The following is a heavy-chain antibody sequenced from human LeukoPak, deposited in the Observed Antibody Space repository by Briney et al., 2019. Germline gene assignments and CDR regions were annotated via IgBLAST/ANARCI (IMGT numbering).Heavy chain of an antibody. CDR3: ARDSGSCRRSDCGGNAFNT. V-gene: IGHV3-7*01. J-gene: IGHJ3*02. Sequence: GGSLRLSCGASGFTLSSYWMTWVRQAPGKGLEWVANIKEGGSKKYYVGSVRGRFTISRDTAENSLYLKMTSLRAEETAVNYGARDSGSCRRSDCGGNAFNTWGQGTRFTVFS. CDR2: IKEGGSKK. CDR1: GFTLSSYW. D-gene: IGHD4-23*01.